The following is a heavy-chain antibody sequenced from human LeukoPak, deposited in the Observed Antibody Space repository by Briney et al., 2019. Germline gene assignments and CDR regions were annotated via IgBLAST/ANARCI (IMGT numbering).Heavy chain of an antibody. V-gene: IGHV3-30*18. CDR3: AKDALSSSWRFDY. Sequence: PGGSLRLSCTISGYFFPNAWLNWVRQAPGKGLEWVAVISYDGSNKYYADSVKGRFTISRDNSKNTLYLQMNSLRAEDTAVYYCAKDALSSSWRFDYWGQGTLVTVSS. CDR1: GYFFPNAW. D-gene: IGHD6-13*01. J-gene: IGHJ4*02. CDR2: ISYDGSNK.